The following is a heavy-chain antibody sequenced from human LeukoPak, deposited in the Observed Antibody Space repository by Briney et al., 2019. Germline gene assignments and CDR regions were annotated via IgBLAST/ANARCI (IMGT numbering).Heavy chain of an antibody. J-gene: IGHJ4*02. D-gene: IGHD6-19*01. CDR1: GFTFSSYA. CDR2: IYSGGST. Sequence: GGSLRLSCAASGFTFSSYAMSWVRQAPGKGLEWVSVIYSGGSTYYADSVKGRFTISRDNSKNTLYLQMNSLRAEDTAVYYCARGLAVANGYWGQGTLVTVSS. CDR3: ARGLAVANGY. V-gene: IGHV3-53*01.